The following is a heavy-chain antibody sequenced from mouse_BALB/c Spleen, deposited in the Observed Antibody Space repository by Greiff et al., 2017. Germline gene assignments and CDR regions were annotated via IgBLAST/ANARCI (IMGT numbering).Heavy chain of an antibody. V-gene: IGHV1-69*02. J-gene: IGHJ3*01. D-gene: IGHD1-1*01. CDR1: GYTFTSYW. CDR3: ARTGGLLAWIAY. CDR2: IDPSDSDT. Sequence: VQLQQPGAELVKPGAPVKLSCTASGYTFTSYWMNWVKQRPGRGLEWIGRIDPSDSDTHYKQKFQVKATLTVDKSSSTAYIQLSSLTSEDSTVYYFARTGGLLAWIAYWGQGTLVTVTA.